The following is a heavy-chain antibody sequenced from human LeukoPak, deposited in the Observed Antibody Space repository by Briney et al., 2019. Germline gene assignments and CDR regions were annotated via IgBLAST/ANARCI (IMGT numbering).Heavy chain of an antibody. V-gene: IGHV3-33*01. CDR3: ARDLHRVVRGVITKSVSDWFDP. J-gene: IGHJ5*02. CDR1: GFTFSSYG. Sequence: GGSLRLSCAASGFTFSSYGMHWVRQAPGKGLEWVAVIWYDGSNKYYADSVKGRFTISRDNSKNTLYPQMNSLRAEDTAVYYCARDLHRVVRGVITKSVSDWFDPWGQGTLVTVSS. CDR2: IWYDGSNK. D-gene: IGHD3-10*01.